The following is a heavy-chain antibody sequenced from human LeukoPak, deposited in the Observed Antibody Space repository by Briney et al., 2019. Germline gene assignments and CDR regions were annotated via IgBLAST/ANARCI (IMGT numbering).Heavy chain of an antibody. Sequence: SETLSLTCTVSGGSISSSSYYWSWIRQPAGKGLEWIGRIYTSGSTNYNPSLKSRVTISVDTSKNQFSLKLSSVTAADTAVYYCARDYRDITIFGVQGYYYMDVWGKGTTVTVSS. D-gene: IGHD3-3*01. CDR3: ARDYRDITIFGVQGYYYMDV. J-gene: IGHJ6*03. CDR2: IYTSGST. CDR1: GGSISSSSYY. V-gene: IGHV4-61*02.